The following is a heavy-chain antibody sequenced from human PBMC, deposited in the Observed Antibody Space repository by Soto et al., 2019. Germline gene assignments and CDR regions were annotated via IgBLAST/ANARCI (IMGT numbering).Heavy chain of an antibody. Sequence: DAVQVCCKASGYTFTTNDIDWVRQASGKGLEWMGWMKPSTGGSGYAPDFQGRITMTRDTATSTAYMELSSLRSEDKAVNYCERGAPAAVLELWGR. CDR3: ERGAPAAVLEL. V-gene: IGHV1-8*01. D-gene: IGHD2-2*01. CDR1: GYTFTTND. J-gene: IGHJ2*01. CDR2: MKPSTGGS.